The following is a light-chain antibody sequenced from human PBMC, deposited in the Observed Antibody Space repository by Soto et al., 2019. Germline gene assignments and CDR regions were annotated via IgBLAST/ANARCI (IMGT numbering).Light chain of an antibody. V-gene: IGLV1-44*01. J-gene: IGLJ3*02. CDR3: AAWDDSLYGCV. Sequence: QSVLTQPPSASGTPGQRVTISCSGSSSNIGSNTVNWYQQLQGTAPTLLIYYNNQRPSGVPDRFSGSKSGTSASLAISGLQSEDEAHYYCAAWDDSLYGCVFGGGTKLTVL. CDR1: SSNIGSNT. CDR2: YNN.